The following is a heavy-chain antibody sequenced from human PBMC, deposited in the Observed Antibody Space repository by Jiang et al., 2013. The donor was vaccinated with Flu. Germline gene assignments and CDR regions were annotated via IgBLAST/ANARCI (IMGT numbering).Heavy chain of an antibody. CDR2: TYYRSKWSY. J-gene: IGHJ4*02. V-gene: IGHV6-1*01. CDR1: GDSVSSNSAT. Sequence: QTLSLTCAISGDSVSSNSATWNWIRQSPSRGLEWLGRTYYRSKWSYDYSLSLKGRLTINPDTSKNQFSLQLNSVTPEDTAVYYCARMISVAADYWGQGSLVTVSS. D-gene: IGHD3-22*01. CDR3: ARMISVAADY.